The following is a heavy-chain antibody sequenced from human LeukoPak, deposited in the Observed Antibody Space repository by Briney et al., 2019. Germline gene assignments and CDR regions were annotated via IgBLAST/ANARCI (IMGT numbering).Heavy chain of an antibody. D-gene: IGHD6-19*01. CDR1: DGSFSDYY. CDR3: AISSGWDWGGY. Sequence: SETLSLTCAVYDGSFSDYYRSWVRQPPGKGLEWIGEIYHSTGTSYNPSLESRVTISLDTSNNQFSLNLNSVTAADTAVYYCAISSGWDWGGYWGQGTLVTVSS. CDR2: IYHSTGT. J-gene: IGHJ4*02. V-gene: IGHV4-34*01.